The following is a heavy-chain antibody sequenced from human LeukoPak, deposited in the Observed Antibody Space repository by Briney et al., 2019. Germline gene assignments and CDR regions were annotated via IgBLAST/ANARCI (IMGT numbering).Heavy chain of an antibody. Sequence: KPSETLSLTCTVSGGSISSYYWSWIRQPAGKGLEWIGEINHSGSTNYNPSLRSRVTISVDTSKNQFSLKLSSVTAADTAVYYCARQSYGSVDYWGQGTLVTVSS. J-gene: IGHJ4*02. CDR1: GGSISSYY. CDR3: ARQSYGSVDY. CDR2: INHSGST. V-gene: IGHV4-59*08. D-gene: IGHD3-10*01.